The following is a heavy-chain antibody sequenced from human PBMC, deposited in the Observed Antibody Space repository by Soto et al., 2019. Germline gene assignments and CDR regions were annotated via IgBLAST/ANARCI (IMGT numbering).Heavy chain of an antibody. V-gene: IGHV3-74*01. Sequence: EVQLVESGGGLVQPGGSLRLSCAASGFTFSSYWMHWVRQAPGKGLVWVSRINSDGSSTSYADSVKGRFTISSDNAKNTLYLPMNSLRAEDTAVYYCASGGEDGVVAAAMLGEVDYSYGMEVWGQGTTVTVSS. D-gene: IGHD2-2*01. CDR2: INSDGSST. J-gene: IGHJ6*02. CDR1: GFTFSSYW. CDR3: ASGGEDGVVAAAMLGEVDYSYGMEV.